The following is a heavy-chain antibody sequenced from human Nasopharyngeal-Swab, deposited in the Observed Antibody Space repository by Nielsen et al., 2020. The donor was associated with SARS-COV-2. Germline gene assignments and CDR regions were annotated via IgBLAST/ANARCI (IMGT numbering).Heavy chain of an antibody. V-gene: IGHV3-74*01. CDR3: ARGRGSSTSMIGY. CDR2: INGDGSSL. J-gene: IGHJ4*02. Sequence: GGSLRLSCAASGFTFSNYRMHWVRQAPGKGLVWVSRINGDGSSLNYADFVKGRFTVSTDNAKSTLYLEMNSLRAEDTAVYYCARGRGSSTSMIGYRGQGTLVTVSS. CDR1: GFTFSNYR. D-gene: IGHD2/OR15-2a*01.